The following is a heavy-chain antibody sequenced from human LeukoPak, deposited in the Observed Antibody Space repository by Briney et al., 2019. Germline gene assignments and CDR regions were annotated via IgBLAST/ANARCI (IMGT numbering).Heavy chain of an antibody. Sequence: GGSLRLSCAASGFTFSSYWMHWVRQAPGKGLVWVSRINTDGSSTSYADSVKGRFTISRDNAKNTLYLQMNSLRAEDTAVYYCARASTYSSPFDYWGQGTLVTVSS. D-gene: IGHD6-19*01. J-gene: IGHJ4*02. CDR1: GFTFSSYW. V-gene: IGHV3-74*01. CDR2: INTDGSST. CDR3: ARASTYSSPFDY.